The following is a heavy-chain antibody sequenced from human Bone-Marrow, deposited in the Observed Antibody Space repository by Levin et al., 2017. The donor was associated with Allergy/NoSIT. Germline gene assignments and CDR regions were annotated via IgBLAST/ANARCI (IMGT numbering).Heavy chain of an antibody. CDR2: IRSST. V-gene: IGHV3-23*01. D-gene: IGHD2-15*01. Sequence: GESLKISCAASGFTFSSFAMSWVRQAPGKGLEWVSTIRSSTYYADSVKGRFTISRDDSKNTLYLQMDSLRAEDTAIYYCAFNILGYCSGGSCYDYWGQGTLVTVSS. CDR3: AFNILGYCSGGSCYDY. J-gene: IGHJ4*02. CDR1: GFTFSSFA.